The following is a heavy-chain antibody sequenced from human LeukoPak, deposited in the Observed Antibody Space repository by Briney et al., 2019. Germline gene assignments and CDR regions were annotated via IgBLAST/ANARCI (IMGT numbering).Heavy chain of an antibody. CDR2: IYPGDSDT. V-gene: IGHV5-51*01. CDR3: ARLGPDTSSWYPFAY. J-gene: IGHJ4*02. D-gene: IGHD6-13*01. Sequence: GESLKISCKGSGYTFTTYWIGWVRQMPGKGLEWMGIIYPGDSDTTYSPSFQGQVTISADKSISTAYLQWSSLKASDTAMYYCARLGPDTSSWYPFAYWGQGTLVTVSS. CDR1: GYTFTTYW.